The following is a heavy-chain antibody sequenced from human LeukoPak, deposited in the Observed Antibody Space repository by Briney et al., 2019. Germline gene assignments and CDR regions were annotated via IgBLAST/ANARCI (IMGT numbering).Heavy chain of an antibody. J-gene: IGHJ6*02. CDR3: ARGGVTMIVVVSSYYYYGMDV. V-gene: IGHV3-30-3*01. CDR2: ISYDGSNK. Sequence: PGGSLRLSCAASGFTFSSYAMHWVRQAPGKGLEWVAVISYDGSNKYYADSVKGRFTISRDNSKNTLYLQMNSLRAEDTAVYYCARGGVTMIVVVSSYYYYGMDVWGQGTTVTVSS. D-gene: IGHD3-22*01. CDR1: GFTFSSYA.